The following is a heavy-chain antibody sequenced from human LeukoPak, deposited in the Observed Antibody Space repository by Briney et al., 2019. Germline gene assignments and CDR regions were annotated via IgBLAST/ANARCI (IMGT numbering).Heavy chain of an antibody. V-gene: IGHV4-59*01. Sequence: KSSETLSLTCTVSGGSISRYCWSWIRQPPGKGLEWIGYMYYSGSTNYNPSTNYNPSLKSRVTISVDTSKNQFSLKLSSVTAADTAVYYCARDVGATPGYFDYWGQGTLVTVSS. CDR2: MYYSGST. CDR3: ARDVGATPGYFDY. J-gene: IGHJ4*02. D-gene: IGHD1-26*01. CDR1: GGSISRYC.